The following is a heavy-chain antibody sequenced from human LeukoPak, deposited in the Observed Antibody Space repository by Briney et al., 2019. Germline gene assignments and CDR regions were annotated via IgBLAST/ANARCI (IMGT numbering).Heavy chain of an antibody. CDR1: GFTFEDHV. D-gene: IGHD2-2*01. Sequence: GGSLRLSCAASGFTFEDHVMHWVRQAPGKGLEWVSSISWSGDRMGYADAVKGRFTISRDNAKNSLFLQMNSLRVEDTALYYCAKDLGGSATTVWGQGTLVTVSS. CDR3: AKDLGGSATTV. V-gene: IGHV3-9*01. CDR2: ISWSGDRM. J-gene: IGHJ4*02.